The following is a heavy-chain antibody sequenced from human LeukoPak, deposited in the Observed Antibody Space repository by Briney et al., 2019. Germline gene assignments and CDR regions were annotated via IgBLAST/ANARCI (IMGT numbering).Heavy chain of an antibody. D-gene: IGHD3-3*01. CDR3: ARVRIFGVVISHYYYYYGMDV. CDR2: IYYSGST. V-gene: IGHV4-39*01. J-gene: IGHJ6*02. CDR1: GGSISSSSYY. Sequence: SETLSLTCTVSGGSISSSSYYWGWIRQPPGKGLEWIGSIYYSGSTYYNPSLKSRVTISVDTSKNQFSLKLSSVTAADTAVYYCARVRIFGVVISHYYYYYGMDVWGQGTTVTVSS.